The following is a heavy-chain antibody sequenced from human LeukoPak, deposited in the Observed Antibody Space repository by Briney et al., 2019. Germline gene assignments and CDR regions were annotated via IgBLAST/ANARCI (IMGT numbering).Heavy chain of an antibody. D-gene: IGHD5-18*01. J-gene: IGHJ1*01. V-gene: IGHV4-59*12. CDR1: GGSISSYY. Sequence: SETLSLTCTVSGGSISSYYWSWIRQPPGKGLEWIGYIYYSGSTNYNPSLKSRVTISVDTSKNQFSLKLSSVTAADTAVYYCARGRGYSYGYAYFQHWGQGTLVTVSS. CDR2: IYYSGST. CDR3: ARGRGYSYGYAYFQH.